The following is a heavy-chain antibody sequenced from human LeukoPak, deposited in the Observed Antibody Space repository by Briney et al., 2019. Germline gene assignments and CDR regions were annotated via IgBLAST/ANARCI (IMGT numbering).Heavy chain of an antibody. CDR3: ARGSKWFDP. CDR2: IYYSGST. J-gene: IGHJ5*02. CDR1: GGSISSGSYY. Sequence: SETLSLTCTVSGGSISSGSYYWSWIRQPAGKGLEWIGSIYYSGSTYYNPSLKSRVTISVDTSKNQFSLKLSSVTAADTAVYYCARGSKWFDPWGQGTLVTVSS. D-gene: IGHD2-2*01. V-gene: IGHV4-39*01.